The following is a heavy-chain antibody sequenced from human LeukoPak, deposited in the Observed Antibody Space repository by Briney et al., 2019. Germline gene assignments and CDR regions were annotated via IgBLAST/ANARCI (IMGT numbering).Heavy chain of an antibody. CDR3: AREEALEITMVRGVIYTYYYYYGMDV. J-gene: IGHJ6*02. CDR1: GFTFSSYW. D-gene: IGHD3-10*01. Sequence: AGGSLRLSCAASGFTFSSYWMHWVRQAPGKGLVWVSRINSDGSSTSYADSVKGRLTISRDNAKNTLYLQMNSRRAEDTAVYYCAREEALEITMVRGVIYTYYYYYGMDVWGQGTTVTVSS. CDR2: INSDGSST. V-gene: IGHV3-74*01.